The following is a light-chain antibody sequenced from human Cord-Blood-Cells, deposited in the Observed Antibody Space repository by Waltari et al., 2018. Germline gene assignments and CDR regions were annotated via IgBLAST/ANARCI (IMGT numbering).Light chain of an antibody. J-gene: IGLJ2*01. CDR2: EGS. CDR1: SSDVGSYNL. V-gene: IGLV2-23*03. Sequence: QSALTQPASVSGSPGQSITIPCTGTSSDVGSYNLVSWYQQHPGKAPKLMIDEGSKRPSGVSNRFSGSKSGNTASLTISGLQAEDEADYYCCSYAGSSTFVVFGGGTKLTVL. CDR3: CSYAGSSTFVV.